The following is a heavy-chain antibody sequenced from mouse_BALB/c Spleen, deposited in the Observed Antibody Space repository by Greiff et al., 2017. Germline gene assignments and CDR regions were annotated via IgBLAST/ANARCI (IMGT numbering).Heavy chain of an antibody. J-gene: IGHJ4*01. V-gene: IGHV1-5*01. CDR1: GYSFTSYW. CDR2: IYPGNSDT. Sequence: VQLQQSGTVLARPGASVKMSCKASGYSFTSYWMHWVKQRPGQGLEWIGAIYPGNSDTSYNQKFKGKAKLTAVTSASTAYMELSSLTNEDSAVYYCARYDGNYVGAMDYWGQGTSVTVSS. D-gene: IGHD2-3*01. CDR3: ARYDGNYVGAMDY.